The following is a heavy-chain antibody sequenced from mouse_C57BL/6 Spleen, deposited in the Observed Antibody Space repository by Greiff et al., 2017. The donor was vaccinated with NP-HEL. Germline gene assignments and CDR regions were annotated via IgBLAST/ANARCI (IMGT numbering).Heavy chain of an antibody. CDR2: ISYDGSN. D-gene: IGHD3-3*01. V-gene: IGHV3-6*01. CDR1: GYSITSGYY. CDR3: ARVRGQGFDY. J-gene: IGHJ2*01. Sequence: EVKLQESGPGLVKPSQSLSLTCSVTGYSITSGYYWNWIRQFPGNKLEWMGYISYDGSNNYNPSLKNRISITRDTSKNQFFLKLNSVGTEDTATYYCARVRGQGFDYWGPLTTLPVSS.